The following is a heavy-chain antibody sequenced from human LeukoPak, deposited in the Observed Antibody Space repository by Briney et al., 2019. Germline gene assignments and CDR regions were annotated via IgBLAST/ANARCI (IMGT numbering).Heavy chain of an antibody. Sequence: GGSFRLSCAASGFTVSSNYMNWGRQAPGKGLEWVSLIYSGGSTHYADTMRGRFTISRDNSKNTLYLQMNSLRAEDTAVYYCARGGDSSYYGDYWGQGTIVSVSS. CDR2: IYSGGST. CDR1: GFTVSSNY. J-gene: IGHJ4*02. V-gene: IGHV3-66*01. CDR3: ARGGDSSYYGDY. D-gene: IGHD3-22*01.